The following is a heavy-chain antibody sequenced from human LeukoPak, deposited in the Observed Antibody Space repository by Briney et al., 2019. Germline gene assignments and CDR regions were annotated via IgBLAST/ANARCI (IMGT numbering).Heavy chain of an antibody. CDR2: ISSSSSYI. V-gene: IGHV3-21*01. D-gene: IGHD2/OR15-2a*01. CDR3: AREGPRGNSQFDY. Sequence: GGSLRLSCAASGFTFSSYSMNWVRQAPGKGLEWVSSISSSSSYIYYADSVKGRFTISRDNAKNSLYLQMNSLRAEDTAVYYCAREGPRGNSQFDYWGQGTLVTVSS. CDR1: GFTFSSYS. J-gene: IGHJ4*02.